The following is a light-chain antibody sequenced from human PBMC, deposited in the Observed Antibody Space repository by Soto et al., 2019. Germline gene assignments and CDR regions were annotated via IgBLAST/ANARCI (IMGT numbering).Light chain of an antibody. CDR3: QQRNVWPPIT. Sequence: VLTQSPATLSLSPGERATISCRASQSIHTSLAWYQQKPGQPPRLVIYDASLRANGVPARFGGSGSGTDFTLTINSLEPEDFAVYYCQQRNVWPPITFGQGTRLEIK. CDR1: QSIHTS. V-gene: IGKV3-11*01. J-gene: IGKJ5*01. CDR2: DAS.